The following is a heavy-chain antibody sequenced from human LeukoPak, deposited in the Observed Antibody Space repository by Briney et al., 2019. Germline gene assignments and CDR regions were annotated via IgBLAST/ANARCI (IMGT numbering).Heavy chain of an antibody. CDR1: GFTFDDYG. Sequence: GGSLRLSCAASGFTFDDYGMSWVRQAPGKGLEWVSGINWNGGSTGYADSVKGRFTISRDNAKNSLYLQMNSLRAEDTAVYYCARGGLPQNYDSSGGGYWGQGTLVTVSS. J-gene: IGHJ4*02. D-gene: IGHD3-22*01. CDR2: INWNGGST. V-gene: IGHV3-20*04. CDR3: ARGGLPQNYDSSGGGY.